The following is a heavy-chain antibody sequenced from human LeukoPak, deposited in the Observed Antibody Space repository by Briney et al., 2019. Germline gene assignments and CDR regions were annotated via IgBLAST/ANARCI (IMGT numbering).Heavy chain of an antibody. CDR2: INHSGRT. CDR1: GGSFSGYY. Sequence: PSETLSLTCAVYGGSFSGYYWSWIRQPPGKGLEWIGEINHSGRTNYNPSLKSRVTISVDTSKNQFSLKLSSVTAADTAVYYCARGRYSAGDNWFDPWGQGTLVTVS. CDR3: ARGRYSAGDNWFDP. J-gene: IGHJ5*02. D-gene: IGHD3-9*01. V-gene: IGHV4-34*01.